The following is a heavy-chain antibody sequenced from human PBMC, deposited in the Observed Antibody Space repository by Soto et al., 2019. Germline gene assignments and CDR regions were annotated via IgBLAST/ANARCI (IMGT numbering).Heavy chain of an antibody. J-gene: IGHJ5*02. V-gene: IGHV3-48*02. CDR1: GFTFSSYS. Sequence: GGSLRLSCAASGFTFSSYSMNWVRQAPGKGLEWVSYISSSSSTIYYADSVKGRFTISRDNAKNSLYLQMNSLRDEDTAVYYCARPPVYASVIYSNPWGQGTLVTVSS. CDR3: ARPPVYASVIYSNP. D-gene: IGHD2-8*01. CDR2: ISSSSSTI.